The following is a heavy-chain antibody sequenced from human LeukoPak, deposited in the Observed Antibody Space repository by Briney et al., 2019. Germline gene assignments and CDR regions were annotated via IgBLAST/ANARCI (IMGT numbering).Heavy chain of an antibody. CDR3: ARALRYYSDSSGYAFDY. CDR2: IFPIFRTA. Sequence: GASVKVSCKASGGTFRNFAISWVRQAPGQGLEWMGGIFPIFRTANYAQKFQGRVTITADGSTSTAYMELSSLRSEDTAVYYCARALRYYSDSSGYAFDYWGQGTLVTVSS. J-gene: IGHJ4*02. CDR1: GGTFRNFA. D-gene: IGHD3-22*01. V-gene: IGHV1-69*13.